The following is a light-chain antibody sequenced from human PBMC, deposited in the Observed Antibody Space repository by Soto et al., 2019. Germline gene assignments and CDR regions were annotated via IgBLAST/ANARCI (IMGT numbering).Light chain of an antibody. V-gene: IGKV1-9*01. CDR1: QGISSY. Sequence: DIQLTQSPSFLSASVGDRVTITFRASQGISSYLAWYQQKPGKAPKLLIYAASTLQSGVPLRFSGSGSETSFTLTISSLQPEDFATYYCQQLLSYPITFGQGTRLEI. CDR3: QQLLSYPIT. J-gene: IGKJ5*01. CDR2: AAS.